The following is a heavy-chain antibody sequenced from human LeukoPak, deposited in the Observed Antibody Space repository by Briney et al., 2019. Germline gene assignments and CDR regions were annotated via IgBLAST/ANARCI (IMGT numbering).Heavy chain of an antibody. CDR3: ARVCSSTSCYFY. J-gene: IGHJ4*02. V-gene: IGHV4-38-2*02. Sequence: SETLSLTCTVSGHSISSGYYWGWIRQPPGKGLEWIGSIYHSGSTYYNPSLKSRVTISVDTSKNQFSLKLSSVTAADTAVYYCARVCSSTSCYFYWGQGTLVTFSS. D-gene: IGHD2-2*01. CDR1: GHSISSGYY. CDR2: IYHSGST.